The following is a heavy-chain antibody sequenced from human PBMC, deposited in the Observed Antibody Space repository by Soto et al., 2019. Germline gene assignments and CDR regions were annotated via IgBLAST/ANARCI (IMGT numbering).Heavy chain of an antibody. V-gene: IGHV4-31*03. Sequence: QVQLQESGPGLVKPSQTLSLTCTVSGGSISSGGYYWSWIRQHPGKGLEWIGYIYYSGSTYYNPSLKSRGTISVDKAKHQFPLELGCVTAADTGVYYCGGGGDIAAAGTLGPYYFDYWGQGTLVTVSS. D-gene: IGHD6-13*01. J-gene: IGHJ4*02. CDR1: GGSISSGGYY. CDR2: IYYSGST. CDR3: GGGGDIAAAGTLGPYYFDY.